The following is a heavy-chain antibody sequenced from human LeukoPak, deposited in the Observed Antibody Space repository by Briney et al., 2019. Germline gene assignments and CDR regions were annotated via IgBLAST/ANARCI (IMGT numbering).Heavy chain of an antibody. CDR3: ARVGRTAATNWFDP. Sequence: ASVKVSCKASGYTFTSYGISWVRQAPGQGLEWMGWISAYNGNTNYAQKPQGRVTMTTDTSTSTAYMELRSLRSDDTAVYYCARVGRTAATNWFDPWGQGTLVTVSS. J-gene: IGHJ5*02. D-gene: IGHD2-2*01. CDR1: GYTFTSYG. CDR2: ISAYNGNT. V-gene: IGHV1-18*01.